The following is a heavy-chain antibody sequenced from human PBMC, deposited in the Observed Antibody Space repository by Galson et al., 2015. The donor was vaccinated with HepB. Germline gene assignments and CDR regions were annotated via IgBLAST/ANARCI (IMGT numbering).Heavy chain of an antibody. CDR2: IIPIFGTA. Sequence: SVKVSCKASGGTFSSYAISWVRQAPGQGLEWMGGIIPIFGTANYAQKFQGRVTITADKSTSTAYMELSSLRSEDTAVYYCAREHSYGPIPFYYYYYGMDVWGQGTTVTVSS. J-gene: IGHJ6*02. CDR3: AREHSYGPIPFYYYYYGMDV. V-gene: IGHV1-69*06. CDR1: GGTFSSYA. D-gene: IGHD5-18*01.